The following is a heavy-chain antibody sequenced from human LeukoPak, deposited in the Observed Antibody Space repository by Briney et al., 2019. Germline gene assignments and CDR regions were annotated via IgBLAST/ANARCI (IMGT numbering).Heavy chain of an antibody. D-gene: IGHD5-18*01. J-gene: IGHJ4*02. CDR3: AKRIAGYSYGFDY. V-gene: IGHV3-23*01. CDR2: ISTSGGST. Sequence: GGSLRLSCAASGFTFSTYAMSWVRQAPGRGLERVSRISTSGGSTYYADSVKGRFTISRDNSKNTLYLQMNSLRAEDTAVYYCAKRIAGYSYGFDYWGQGTLVTVSS. CDR1: GFTFSTYA.